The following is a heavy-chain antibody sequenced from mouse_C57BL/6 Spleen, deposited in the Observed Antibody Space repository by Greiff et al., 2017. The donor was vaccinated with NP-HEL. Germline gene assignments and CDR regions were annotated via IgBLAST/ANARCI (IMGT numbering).Heavy chain of an antibody. V-gene: IGHV1-55*01. CDR2: IYPGSGST. CDR1: GYTFTSYW. Sequence: QVQLQQPGAELVKPGASVKMSCKASGYTFTSYWITWVKQRPGQGLEWIGDIYPGSGSTNYNEKFKSKATLTVDTSSSTAYMQLSSLTSEDSAVYYCARGDSSDSPYAMDYWGQGTSVTVSS. J-gene: IGHJ4*01. D-gene: IGHD3-2*02. CDR3: ARGDSSDSPYAMDY.